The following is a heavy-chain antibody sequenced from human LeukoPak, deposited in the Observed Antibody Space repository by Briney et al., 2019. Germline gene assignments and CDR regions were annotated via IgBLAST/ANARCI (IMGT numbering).Heavy chain of an antibody. V-gene: IGHV1-18*01. CDR1: GYTFTSYG. J-gene: IGHJ4*02. CDR3: ARDQRGCSSTSCYYYFDY. Sequence: ASVKVSCKASGYTFTSYGISWVRQAPGQGLEWMGWISAYSGDTNYAQKFQGRATMTTDTSTSTAYMELRSLSSDDTAVYYCARDQRGCSSTSCYYYFDYWGQGTLVTVSS. CDR2: ISAYSGDT. D-gene: IGHD2-2*01.